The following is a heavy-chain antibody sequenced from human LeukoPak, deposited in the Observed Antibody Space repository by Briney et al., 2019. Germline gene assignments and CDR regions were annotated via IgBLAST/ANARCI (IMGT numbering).Heavy chain of an antibody. D-gene: IGHD3-10*01. Sequence: SETLSLTCTVSGGSISSYYWSWIGQPPGKGLEWIGYIYYSGSTNYNPSLKSRVTISVDTSKNQFSLKLSSVTAADTAVYYCARVVGYGSGSYRTEYFQHWGQGTLVTVSS. CDR3: ARVVGYGSGSYRTEYFQH. CDR1: GGSISSYY. J-gene: IGHJ1*01. CDR2: IYYSGST. V-gene: IGHV4-59*01.